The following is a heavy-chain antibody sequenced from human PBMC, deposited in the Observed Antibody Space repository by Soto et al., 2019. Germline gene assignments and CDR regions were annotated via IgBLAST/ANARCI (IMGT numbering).Heavy chain of an antibody. D-gene: IGHD3-10*01. J-gene: IGHJ3*02. CDR2: IIPILGIA. V-gene: IGHV1-69*02. Sequence: SVKGSCKASGGTFSSYTISWLRQAPGQGLEWMGRIIPILGIANYAQKFQGRVTITADKSTSTAYMELSSLRSEDTAVYYCAGILMAPERGAFDIWGQGTMVTVSS. CDR3: AGILMAPERGAFDI. CDR1: GGTFSSYT.